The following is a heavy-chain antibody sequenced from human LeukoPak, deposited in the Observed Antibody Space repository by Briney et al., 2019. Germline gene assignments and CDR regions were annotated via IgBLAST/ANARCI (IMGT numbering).Heavy chain of an antibody. CDR1: GYTFISFA. D-gene: IGHD3-10*01. J-gene: IGHJ2*01. CDR3: ARSAYYYGSGSTFPWYFDL. V-gene: IGHV1-3*01. CDR2: INAGNGNT. Sequence: GASVKVSCKASGYTFISFAIHWVRQAPGQRLEWMGWINAGNGNTKYSQKFQGRVTITRDTSASTAYMELSSLRSEDTAMYYCARSAYYYGSGSTFPWYFDLWGRGTLVTVSS.